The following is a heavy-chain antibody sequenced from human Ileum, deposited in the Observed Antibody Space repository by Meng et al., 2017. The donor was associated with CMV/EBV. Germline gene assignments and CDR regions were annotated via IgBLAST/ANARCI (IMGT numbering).Heavy chain of an antibody. Sequence: GESLKISCAASGFTFSNYSMNWVRQAPGKGLEWVSSISSSGSYLFYADSVKGRFTVSRDNAKNSLYLQMNSLRAEDTAVYYCARGTRGHYGMDVWGQGTTVTAP. CDR2: ISSSGSYL. CDR3: ARGTRGHYGMDV. V-gene: IGHV3-21*06. CDR1: GFTFSNYS. J-gene: IGHJ6*02.